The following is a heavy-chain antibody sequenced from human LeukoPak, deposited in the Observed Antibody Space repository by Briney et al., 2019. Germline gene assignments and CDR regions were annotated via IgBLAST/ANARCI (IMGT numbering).Heavy chain of an antibody. J-gene: IGHJ4*02. CDR3: AKGERPQFLTHTYDY. V-gene: IGHV3-74*01. Sequence: GESLRLSCAASGFSFSNYWFHWVRQAPGEGLVWVSRTNEHGTIINYADSVKGRFTISRDNSKNTLSLQMSSLRAEDTAVYYCAKGERPQFLTHTYDYWGQGTEVTVSS. CDR1: GFSFSNYW. D-gene: IGHD3-3*01. CDR2: TNEHGTII.